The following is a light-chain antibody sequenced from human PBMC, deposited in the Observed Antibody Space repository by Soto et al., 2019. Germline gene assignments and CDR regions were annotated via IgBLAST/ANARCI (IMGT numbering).Light chain of an antibody. CDR3: QQYANLPLT. J-gene: IGKJ3*01. V-gene: IGKV1-33*01. CDR1: QDITNY. CDR2: DAS. Sequence: DIQMTQSPSSLSASLGDRVTITCQASQDITNYLNWYQQKPGKAPKLLIYDASNLETGVPSRFSGSGSGTDFTFTITSLQPEDFATYYSQQYANLPLTFGPGTKVDI.